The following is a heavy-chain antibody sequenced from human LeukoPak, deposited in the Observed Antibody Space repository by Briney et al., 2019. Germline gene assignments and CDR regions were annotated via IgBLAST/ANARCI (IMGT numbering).Heavy chain of an antibody. J-gene: IGHJ4*02. CDR1: GGSISSYY. Sequence: SETLSLTCTVSGGSISSYYWSWIRQPPGKGLEWIGYIYYSGSTNYNPSLKSRVTISVDTSKNQFSLKLSSVTAADTAVYYCAREAHYSGSYDTGSFDYFNYWGQGTLVTVSS. V-gene: IGHV4-59*01. D-gene: IGHD1-26*01. CDR2: IYYSGST. CDR3: AREAHYSGSYDTGSFDYFNY.